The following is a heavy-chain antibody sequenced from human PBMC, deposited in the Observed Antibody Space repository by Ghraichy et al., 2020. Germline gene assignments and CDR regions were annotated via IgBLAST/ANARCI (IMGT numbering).Heavy chain of an antibody. J-gene: IGHJ4*02. CDR2: IKQDGSEK. CDR3: ARLGDILTGIPWGY. CDR1: GFTFSSYW. D-gene: IGHD3-9*01. V-gene: IGHV3-7*01. Sequence: GESLNISCAASGFTFSSYWMSWVRQAPGKGLEWVANIKQDGSEKYYVDSVKGRFTISRDNAKNSLYLQMNSLRAEDTAVYYCARLGDILTGIPWGYWGQGTLVTVSS.